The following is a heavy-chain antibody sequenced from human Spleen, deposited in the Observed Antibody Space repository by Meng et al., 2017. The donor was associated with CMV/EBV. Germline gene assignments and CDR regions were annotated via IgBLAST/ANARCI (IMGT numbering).Heavy chain of an antibody. Sequence: ESLMISCASSGFTFSSYAMSWVRQAPGKGLEWVSAISGSGGSTYYADSVKGRFTISRDNSKNTLYLQMNSLRAEATAVFYCAREESDYDNFDYWGQGALVTVSS. CDR2: ISGSGGST. CDR1: GFTFSSYA. J-gene: IGHJ4*02. V-gene: IGHV3-23*01. D-gene: IGHD5-12*01. CDR3: AREESDYDNFDY.